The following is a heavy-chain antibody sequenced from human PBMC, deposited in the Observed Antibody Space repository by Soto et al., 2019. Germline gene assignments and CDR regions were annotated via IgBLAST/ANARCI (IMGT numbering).Heavy chain of an antibody. Sequence: PSETLSPTCTVAGGSISSSCYYCGWIRQPPGKVLEWIGSIYYSGSTYKNPSLKSRVTISVDTSKNQFSLKLSSVTAADTAVYYCARTVRGVNLDLLYFDYWGQGTLVTVSS. D-gene: IGHD3-10*01. CDR3: ARTVRGVNLDLLYFDY. CDR1: GGSISSSCYY. CDR2: IYYSGST. J-gene: IGHJ4*02. V-gene: IGHV4-39*01.